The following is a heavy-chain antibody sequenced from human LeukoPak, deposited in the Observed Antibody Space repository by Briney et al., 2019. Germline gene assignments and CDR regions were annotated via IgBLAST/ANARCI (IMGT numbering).Heavy chain of an antibody. D-gene: IGHD3-22*01. CDR2: ISSSSRYI. V-gene: IGHV3-21*01. CDR1: GFTFSNYE. CDR3: AKDFSVYYYDSRVLDY. J-gene: IGHJ4*02. Sequence: GALRLSCTTSGFTFSNYEMNWVRQAPGKGLEWVSSISSSSRYIYYADSVKGRFTISRDDAKNSLYLQMNSLRPEDTAVYYCAKDFSVYYYDSRVLDYWGQGTLVTVSS.